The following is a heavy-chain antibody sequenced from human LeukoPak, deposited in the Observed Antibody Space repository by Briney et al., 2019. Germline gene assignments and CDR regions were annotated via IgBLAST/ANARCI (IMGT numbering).Heavy chain of an antibody. CDR3: AKGSNWNLPYYFDY. J-gene: IGHJ4*02. CDR1: GFTFSSYW. Sequence: GGSLRLSCAASGFTFSSYWMSWVRQAPGKGLEWVANIKQDGSEKYYVDSVKGRFTISRDNAKNSLYPQMNSLRAEDTAVYYCAKGSNWNLPYYFDYWGQGTLVTVSS. D-gene: IGHD1-20*01. V-gene: IGHV3-7*01. CDR2: IKQDGSEK.